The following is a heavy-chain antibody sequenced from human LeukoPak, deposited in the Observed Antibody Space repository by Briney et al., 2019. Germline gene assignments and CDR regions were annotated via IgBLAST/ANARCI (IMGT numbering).Heavy chain of an antibody. CDR1: GGIFSSYA. Sequence: SVKVSCKASGGIFSSYAINWVRQAPGQGLERMGGIIPIFGTSNYAQKFQGRVTITADESTSTAYMELSSLRSEDTAVYYCAKGIGGYSYGPFDYWGQGTLVTVSS. CDR2: IIPIFGTS. J-gene: IGHJ4*02. V-gene: IGHV1-69*13. D-gene: IGHD5-18*01. CDR3: AKGIGGYSYGPFDY.